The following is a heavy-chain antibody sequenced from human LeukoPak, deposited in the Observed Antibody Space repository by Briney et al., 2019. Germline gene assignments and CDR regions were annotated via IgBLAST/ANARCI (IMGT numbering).Heavy chain of an antibody. CDR2: IYYSGST. CDR1: GGSISSYY. Sequence: SETLSLTCTVSGGSISSYYWSWIRQPPGKGLEWIGYIYYSGSTNYNPSLKGRVTISLDTSKNQFSLNLTSVTAADTAVYYCARRYGGTSGHFDYWGQGTLVTVSS. CDR3: ARRYGGTSGHFDY. D-gene: IGHD4-23*01. J-gene: IGHJ4*02. V-gene: IGHV4-59*08.